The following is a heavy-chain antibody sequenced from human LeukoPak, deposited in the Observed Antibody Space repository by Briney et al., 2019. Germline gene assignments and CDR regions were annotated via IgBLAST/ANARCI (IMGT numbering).Heavy chain of an antibody. Sequence: PSETLSLTCAVYGGSFSGYYWSWIRQPPGKGLEWIGEINHDGSTNYNPSLKSRATISVDTSKNQFFLKLTSVTAADTAVYYCARVRYIWGSHPFDYWGQGTLVTVSS. CDR3: ARVRYIWGSHPFDY. D-gene: IGHD3-16*02. J-gene: IGHJ4*02. V-gene: IGHV4-34*01. CDR2: INHDGST. CDR1: GGSFSGYY.